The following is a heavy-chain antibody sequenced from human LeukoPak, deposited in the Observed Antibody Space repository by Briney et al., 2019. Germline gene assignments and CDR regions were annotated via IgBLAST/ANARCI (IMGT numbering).Heavy chain of an antibody. D-gene: IGHD5-12*01. CDR1: GGSISSYY. J-gene: IGHJ4*02. Sequence: KPSETLSLTCTVSGGSISSYYWSWIRQPPGKGLEWIGYIYYSGSTNYNPSLKSRVTISVDTSKNQFSLKLSSVTAADTAVYYCARHGGGYGFWYLDYWGQGTLVTVSS. CDR2: IYYSGST. CDR3: ARHGGGYGFWYLDY. V-gene: IGHV4-59*08.